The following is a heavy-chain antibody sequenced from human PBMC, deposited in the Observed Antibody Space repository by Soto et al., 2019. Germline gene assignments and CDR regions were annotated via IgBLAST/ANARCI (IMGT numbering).Heavy chain of an antibody. Sequence: QVQLVQSGAEVKKPGSSVKVSCKASGGTFSSYAISWVRQAPGQGLEWMGGIIPIFDTEDYAQKFQGRVKITADESTNTAYMELSSLRSEDTAVYYCAGHSSGVPGYYYGMDVWGQGTTVTVSS. CDR1: GGTFSSYA. CDR3: AGHSSGVPGYYYGMDV. D-gene: IGHD3-22*01. CDR2: IIPIFDTE. J-gene: IGHJ6*02. V-gene: IGHV1-69*12.